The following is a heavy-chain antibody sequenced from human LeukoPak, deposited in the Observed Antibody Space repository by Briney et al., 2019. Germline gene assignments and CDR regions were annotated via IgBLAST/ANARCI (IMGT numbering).Heavy chain of an antibody. CDR1: GYTCTGYY. CDR3: ARGEQWLVNFYFDY. J-gene: IGHJ4*02. Sequence: ASVKGSCKASGYTCTGYYIHWVRQAPGQGLEWMGWINPDSGATKYAQNFQGRVTMTRDTSISTSYMELSSLSSDDTAVYYCARGEQWLVNFYFDYWGQGTLVTVSS. D-gene: IGHD6-19*01. V-gene: IGHV1-2*02. CDR2: INPDSGAT.